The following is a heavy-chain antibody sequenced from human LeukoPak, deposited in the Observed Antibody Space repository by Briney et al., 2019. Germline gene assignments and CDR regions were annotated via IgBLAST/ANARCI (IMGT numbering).Heavy chain of an antibody. CDR1: GGSIEIYY. Sequence: SETLSLTCTVSGGSIEIYYWSWIRQPPGKGLEWIGHVHYNGDTNYNPSLSSRVTISLDTSKKQISLMLTSVTAADTAVYYCARHLGVLLWETDAFDIWGQGTMVTVSS. V-gene: IGHV4-59*01. CDR2: VHYNGDT. D-gene: IGHD3-10*01. J-gene: IGHJ3*02. CDR3: ARHLGVLLWETDAFDI.